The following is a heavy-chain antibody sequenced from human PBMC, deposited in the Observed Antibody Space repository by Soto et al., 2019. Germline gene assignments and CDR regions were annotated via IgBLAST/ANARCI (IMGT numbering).Heavy chain of an antibody. V-gene: IGHV1-18*01. D-gene: IGHD3-3*01. Sequence: QVQLVQSGAEVKKPGASVKVSCKASGYTFINYGISWVRQAPGQGLEWMGWISAYNGNTNYAQKLQGRVTMTPNAYTSTAYMEQKSLRSDYTAVYYCARYVRVTYDLWSVDWFDPWGQGTRVTVSP. CDR3: ARYVRVTYDLWSVDWFDP. CDR1: GYTFINYG. CDR2: ISAYNGNT. J-gene: IGHJ5*02.